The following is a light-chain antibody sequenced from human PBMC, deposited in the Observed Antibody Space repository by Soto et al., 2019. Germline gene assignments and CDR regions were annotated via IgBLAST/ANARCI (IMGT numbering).Light chain of an antibody. CDR3: QSYDSSPSEGV. J-gene: IGLJ2*01. CDR1: SSNIGAGYD. CDR2: GNS. V-gene: IGLV1-40*01. Sequence: QSVLTQPPSVSGAPGQRVTISCTGSSSNIGAGYDVHWYQQLPGTAPKLLIYGNSNRPSGVPDRFSGSKSGTSASLAITGLQAEDEADYYCQSYDSSPSEGVFGGGTKVTVL.